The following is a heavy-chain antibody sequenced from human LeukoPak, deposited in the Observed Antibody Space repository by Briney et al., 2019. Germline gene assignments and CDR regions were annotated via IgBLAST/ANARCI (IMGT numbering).Heavy chain of an antibody. CDR2: GST. Sequence: GSTNYNPSLKSRVTISVDTSQNQLSLNLSSVTAADTAVYYCARQGVATAIDYWGQGTLVTVSS. V-gene: IGHV4-59*08. CDR3: ARQGVATAIDY. J-gene: IGHJ4*02. D-gene: IGHD2-21*02.